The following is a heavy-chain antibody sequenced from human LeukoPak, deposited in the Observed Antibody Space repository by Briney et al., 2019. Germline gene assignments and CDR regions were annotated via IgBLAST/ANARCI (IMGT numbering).Heavy chain of an antibody. CDR1: GFNFSDYT. Sequence: GGSLRLSCAASGFNFSDYTMTWVRQAPGKGLEWVSSISSSSSYIYYADSVKGRFTISRDNAKNSLYLQMNSLRAEDTAVYYCARDLSYYYDSSGYYSGYFDYWGQGTLVTVSS. J-gene: IGHJ4*02. D-gene: IGHD3-22*01. V-gene: IGHV3-21*01. CDR3: ARDLSYYYDSSGYYSGYFDY. CDR2: ISSSSSYI.